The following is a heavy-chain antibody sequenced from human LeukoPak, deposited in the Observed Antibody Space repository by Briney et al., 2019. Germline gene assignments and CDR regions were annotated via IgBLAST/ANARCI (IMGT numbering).Heavy chain of an antibody. CDR3: ARALYTENSYFDY. D-gene: IGHD4-11*01. J-gene: IGHJ4*02. V-gene: IGHV1-69*01. CDR1: GDTFNSYD. CDR2: IIPIYGTA. Sequence: SVKVSCKASGASGDTFNSYDFSWLRQAPGQGLQWMGGIIPIYGTAKYTEKFQGRVTITADESTSTAYMELSSLRSEDTAVYYCARALYTENSYFDYWGQGTLVTVAS.